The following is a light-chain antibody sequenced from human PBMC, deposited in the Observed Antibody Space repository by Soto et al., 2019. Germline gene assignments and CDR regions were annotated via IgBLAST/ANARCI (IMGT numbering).Light chain of an antibody. J-gene: IGLJ1*01. CDR3: CAYAGTTIFYV. CDR2: EVS. Sequence: QSVLTQPASVSGSPGQSITISCTGASSDVGSYNLVSWYQHHPGKAPKLMIYEVSKRPSGVSSRFSGSKSGNTASLTISGLQAEDEADYYCCAYAGTTIFYVFGTGTKVTVL. CDR1: SSDVGSYNL. V-gene: IGLV2-23*02.